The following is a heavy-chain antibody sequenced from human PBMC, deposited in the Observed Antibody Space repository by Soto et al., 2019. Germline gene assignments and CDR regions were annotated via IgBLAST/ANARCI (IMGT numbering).Heavy chain of an antibody. CDR2: ISGSGGST. CDR3: AKSSVVVTAIRRGHFDY. Sequence: GGSLRLSCAASGFTFSSYAMSWVRQAPGKGLEWVSAISGSGGSTYYADSVKGRFTISRDNSKNTLYLQMNSLRAEDTAVYYCAKSSVVVTAIRRGHFDYWGQGTLVTVSS. J-gene: IGHJ4*02. V-gene: IGHV3-23*01. D-gene: IGHD2-21*02. CDR1: GFTFSSYA.